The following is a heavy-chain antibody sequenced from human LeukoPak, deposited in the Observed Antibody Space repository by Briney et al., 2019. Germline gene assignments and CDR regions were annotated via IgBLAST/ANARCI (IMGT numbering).Heavy chain of an antibody. CDR2: ISSSSSYI. D-gene: IGHD3-10*01. V-gene: IGHV3-21*01. Sequence: PGGSLRLSCAASGFTFSSYSMNWVRQAPGKGLEWVSSISSSSSYIYYADSVKGRFTISRDNAKNSLYLQMNSLRAEDTAVYYCAPLWFGELLPDFDYWGQGTLVTVSS. J-gene: IGHJ4*02. CDR3: APLWFGELLPDFDY. CDR1: GFTFSSYS.